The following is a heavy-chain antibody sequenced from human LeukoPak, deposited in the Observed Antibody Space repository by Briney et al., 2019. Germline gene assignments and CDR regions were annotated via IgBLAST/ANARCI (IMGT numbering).Heavy chain of an antibody. CDR2: IIPIFGTA. CDR3: ARGPYDFWSGYYRGFDY. CDR1: GYTFTCYY. D-gene: IGHD3-3*01. J-gene: IGHJ4*02. V-gene: IGHV1-69*06. Sequence: ASVKVSCKASGYTFTCYYMHWVRQAPGQGLEWMGGIIPIFGTANYAQKFQGRVTITADKSTSTAYMELSSLRSEDTAVYYCARGPYDFWSGYYRGFDYWGQGTLVTVSS.